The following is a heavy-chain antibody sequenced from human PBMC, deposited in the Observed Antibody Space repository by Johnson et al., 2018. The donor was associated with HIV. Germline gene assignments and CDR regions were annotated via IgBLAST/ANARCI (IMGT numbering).Heavy chain of an antibody. CDR2: ISYDGSNT. D-gene: IGHD6-19*01. V-gene: IGHV3-30*03. CDR3: ARDREYRSAWTQDAFDM. J-gene: IGHJ3*02. Sequence: QVQLVESGGGVVQPGRSLRLSCAASGFTFSSYGMHWVRQAPGKGLEWVALISYDGSNTYSADSVKGRFTISRDNSKNTLYLQMNRLRAEDTAVYYCARDREYRSAWTQDAFDMWGQGTMVSVSS. CDR1: GFTFSSYG.